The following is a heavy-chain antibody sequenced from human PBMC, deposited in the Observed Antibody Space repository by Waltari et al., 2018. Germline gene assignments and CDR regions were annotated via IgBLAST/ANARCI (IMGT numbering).Heavy chain of an antibody. CDR1: GGSISSSSYY. D-gene: IGHD6-19*01. V-gene: IGHV4-39*07. Sequence: QLQLQESGPGLVKPSETLSLTCTVPGGSISSSSYYWGWIRQPPGKGLEWIGSIYYSGSTYYNPSLKSRVTISVDTSKNQFSLKLSSVTAADTAVYYCARVLPLIAVAGTVAFDIWGQGTMVTVSS. CDR2: IYYSGST. CDR3: ARVLPLIAVAGTVAFDI. J-gene: IGHJ3*02.